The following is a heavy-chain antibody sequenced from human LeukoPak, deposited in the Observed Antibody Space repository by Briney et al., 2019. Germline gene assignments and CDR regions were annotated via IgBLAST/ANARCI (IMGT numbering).Heavy chain of an antibody. CDR3: ARKLAL. J-gene: IGHJ4*02. CDR1: GFSFNNYE. CDR2: ISYSGSSI. Sequence: PGGSLRLSCAASGFSFNNYEMDWVRQAPGKGLEWVSYISYSGSSIYYADSVKGRFIISRDNAKNSLFLQMNSLRDDDTAVYFCARKLALWGQGTLVTVSS. V-gene: IGHV3-48*03.